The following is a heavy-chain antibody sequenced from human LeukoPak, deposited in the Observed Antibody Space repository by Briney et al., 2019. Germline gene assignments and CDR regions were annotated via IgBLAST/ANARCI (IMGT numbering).Heavy chain of an antibody. CDR1: GYSFTSYW. D-gene: IGHD2-8*01. J-gene: IGHJ6*03. CDR3: ARLPETKYYYYYYYMDV. CDR2: IYPGDSDT. V-gene: IGHV5-51*01. Sequence: GESLKISCKGSGYSFTSYWIGWVRQMPGKGLEWMGIIYPGDSDTRYSPSFQGQVTISADKSISTAYLQLSSLKASDTAMYYCARLPETKYYYYYYYMDVWGKGTTVTVSS.